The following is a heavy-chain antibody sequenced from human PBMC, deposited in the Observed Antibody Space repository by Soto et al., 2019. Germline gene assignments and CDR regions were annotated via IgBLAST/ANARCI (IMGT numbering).Heavy chain of an antibody. J-gene: IGHJ4*02. D-gene: IGHD3-3*01. CDR3: ATLVYDFWTFDY. Sequence: GGSLRLSCAASGFTFSSYGMHWVRQAPGKGLEWVAVISYDGSNKYYADSVKGRFTISRDNSKNTLYLQMNSLRAEDTAVYYCATLVYDFWTFDYWGQGTLVTVSS. V-gene: IGHV3-30*03. CDR1: GFTFSSYG. CDR2: ISYDGSNK.